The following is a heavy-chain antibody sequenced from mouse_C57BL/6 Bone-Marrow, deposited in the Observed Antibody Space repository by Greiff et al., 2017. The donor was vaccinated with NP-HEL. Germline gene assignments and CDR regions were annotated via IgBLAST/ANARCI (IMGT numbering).Heavy chain of an antibody. V-gene: IGHV1-19*01. J-gene: IGHJ4*01. D-gene: IGHD1-1*01. CDR3: ARWVRYGDY. Sequence: EVQLKQSGPVLVKPGASVKMSCKASGYTFTDYYMNWVKQSHGKSLEWIGVINPYNGGTSYNQKFKGKATLTVDKSSSTAYMELNSLTSEDSAVYYCARWVRYGDYWGQGTSVTVSS. CDR1: GYTFTDYY. CDR2: INPYNGGT.